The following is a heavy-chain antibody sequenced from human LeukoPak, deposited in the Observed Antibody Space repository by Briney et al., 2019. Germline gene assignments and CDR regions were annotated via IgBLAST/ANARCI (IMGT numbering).Heavy chain of an antibody. CDR3: ARAPRHYYDSSGFDY. D-gene: IGHD3-22*01. J-gene: IGHJ4*02. CDR1: GGTFSSYA. V-gene: IGHV1-69*06. CDR2: IIPIFGTA. Sequence: ASVKVSCKASGGTFSSYAISWVRQAPGQGLEWMGGIIPIFGTANYAQKFQGRVTITADKSTSTAYMELSSLRSEDTAVYYCARAPRHYYDSSGFDYWGQGTLVTVSS.